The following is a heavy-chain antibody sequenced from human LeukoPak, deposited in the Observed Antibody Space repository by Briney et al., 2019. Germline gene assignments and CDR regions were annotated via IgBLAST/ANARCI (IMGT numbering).Heavy chain of an antibody. CDR3: ARDGGGYYDSSGSRGYYYMDV. D-gene: IGHD3-22*01. CDR2: ISSSSSSYI. V-gene: IGHV3-21*01. CDR1: GFTFSSYS. J-gene: IGHJ6*03. Sequence: PGGSLRLSCAASGFTFSSYSMNWVRQAPGKGLEWVSSISSSSSSYIYYADSVKGRFTISRDNAKNSLYLQMNSLRAEDTAVYYCARDGGGYYDSSGSRGYYYMDVWGKGTTVTVSS.